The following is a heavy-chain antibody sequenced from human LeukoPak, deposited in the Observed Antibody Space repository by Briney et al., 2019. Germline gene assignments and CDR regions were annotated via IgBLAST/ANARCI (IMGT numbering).Heavy chain of an antibody. CDR3: ARDLYDSSGYYSGVLDY. V-gene: IGHV1-69*13. D-gene: IGHD3-22*01. CDR2: IIPIFGTA. J-gene: IGHJ4*02. CDR1: GGTLSSYA. Sequence: SVKVSCKASGGTLSSYAISWVRQAPGQGLEWMGGIIPIFGTANYAQKFQGRVTITADESTSTAYMELSSLRSEDTAVYYCARDLYDSSGYYSGVLDYWGQGTLVTVSS.